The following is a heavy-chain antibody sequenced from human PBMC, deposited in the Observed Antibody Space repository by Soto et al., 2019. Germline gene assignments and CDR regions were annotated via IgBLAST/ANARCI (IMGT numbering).Heavy chain of an antibody. J-gene: IGHJ4*02. V-gene: IGHV3-23*01. CDR3: AKAGGTTTVTFFDY. CDR1: GFIFSSYA. CDR2: ISGSGGSK. D-gene: IGHD4-17*01. Sequence: EVQLLESGGGLVQPGGSLRLSCAASGFIFSSYAMNWVRQAPGKGLEWVSAISGSGGSKYYADSVKGRFTISRDKSKNTLYLQMNSLRAEDTAVYYCAKAGGTTTVTFFDYWGQGTLVTVSS.